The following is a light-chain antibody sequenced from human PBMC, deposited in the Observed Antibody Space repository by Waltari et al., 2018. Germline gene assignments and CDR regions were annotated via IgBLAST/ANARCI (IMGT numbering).Light chain of an antibody. Sequence: EIVLTQSPATLSLSPGERATLSCRASQSVSSYLAWYHQKPGQAPRLLSYDASNRATGIPARFSGSGSGTDFTLTISSLEPEDFAVYYCQQRSNWPPYTFGQGTKLEIK. CDR3: QQRSNWPPYT. CDR1: QSVSSY. J-gene: IGKJ2*01. CDR2: DAS. V-gene: IGKV3-11*01.